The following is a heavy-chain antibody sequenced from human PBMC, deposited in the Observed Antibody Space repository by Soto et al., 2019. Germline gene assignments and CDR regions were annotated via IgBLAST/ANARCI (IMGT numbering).Heavy chain of an antibody. CDR1: GLTFSTYA. Sequence: EVHLLESGGDLVQPGGSLRLSCTASGLTFSTYAMSWVRQAPGKGLEWVSAIGGSGTGGRTYYADSVKGRFTISRDNSKNTVSLQVSSLRGEDTAVYYCAKSMGSGSLPRTPFDYWGQGSLVTVSS. V-gene: IGHV3-23*01. CDR2: IGGSGTGGRT. D-gene: IGHD3-10*01. CDR3: AKSMGSGSLPRTPFDY. J-gene: IGHJ4*02.